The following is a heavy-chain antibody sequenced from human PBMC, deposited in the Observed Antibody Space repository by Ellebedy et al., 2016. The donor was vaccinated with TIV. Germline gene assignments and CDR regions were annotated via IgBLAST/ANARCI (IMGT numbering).Heavy chain of an antibody. CDR2: IYSGGST. Sequence: PGGSLRLSCAASGFTVGNNFMSWVRQAPGKGLEWVSRIYSGGSTDYAQSGKGRFTISRDSSKNTLYLKMNSLRAEDTAMYYCARKTDTGTSGDNWGQGTPVTVSS. CDR1: GFTVGNNF. CDR3: ARKTDTGTSGDN. D-gene: IGHD1-1*01. J-gene: IGHJ4*02. V-gene: IGHV3-53*01.